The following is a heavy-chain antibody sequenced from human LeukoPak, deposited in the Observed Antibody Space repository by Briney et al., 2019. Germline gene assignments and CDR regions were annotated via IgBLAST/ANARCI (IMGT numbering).Heavy chain of an antibody. Sequence: ETLSLTCAVYGGSFSGYYWSWIRQPPGKGLEWIGEINHSGSTNYNPSLKSRVTISVDTSKNQFSLKLSSVTAADTAVYYCARDGDYGSGSYSGDIWGQGTMVTVSS. V-gene: IGHV4-34*01. CDR2: INHSGST. J-gene: IGHJ3*02. D-gene: IGHD3-10*01. CDR1: GGSFSGYY. CDR3: ARDGDYGSGSYSGDI.